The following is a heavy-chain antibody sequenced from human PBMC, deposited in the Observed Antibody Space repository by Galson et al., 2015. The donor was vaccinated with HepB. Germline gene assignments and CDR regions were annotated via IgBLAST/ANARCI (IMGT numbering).Heavy chain of an antibody. Sequence: SLRLSCAASGFALDTHAMSWVRQAPGRGLEWISGISGNGDSTFYADSVKGRSTVSRDNSNNMLYLQMNSLRAEDAGLYFCAKGYGLFDSWGQGILVTVSS. D-gene: IGHD5-18*01. CDR3: AKGYGLFDS. V-gene: IGHV3-23*01. CDR2: ISGNGDST. CDR1: GFALDTHA. J-gene: IGHJ5*01.